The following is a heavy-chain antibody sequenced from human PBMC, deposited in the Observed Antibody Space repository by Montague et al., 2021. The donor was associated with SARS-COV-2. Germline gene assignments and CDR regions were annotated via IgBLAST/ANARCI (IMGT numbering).Heavy chain of an antibody. CDR2: IYSTGDT. CDR3: AREVVHVDVLTDIPEILYYGLDV. Sequence: TLSLTCTVSGGAINRGDYYWTWIRQPPGKCLEWIGNIYSTGDTSYSPSLKGRLGLSLDTSKNQVSLNVRSVAAADTAVYYCAREVVHVDVLTDIPEILYYGLDVWGQGTTVVVSS. V-gene: IGHV4-30-4*08. D-gene: IGHD2-21*02. CDR1: GGAINRGDYY. J-gene: IGHJ6*02.